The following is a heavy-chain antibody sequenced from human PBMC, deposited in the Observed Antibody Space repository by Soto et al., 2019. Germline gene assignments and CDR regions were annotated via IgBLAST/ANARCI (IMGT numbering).Heavy chain of an antibody. V-gene: IGHV1-2*04. CDR2: INPNSGGT. CDR1: GYTFTGYY. J-gene: IGHJ5*02. D-gene: IGHD3-9*01. CDR3: ARESGAYDIFTGYPPVMGFDP. Sequence: GASVKVSCTASGYTFTGYYMHWVRQAPGQGLEWMGWINPNSGGTNYAQKFQGWVTMTRDTSISTAYMELSRLRSDDTAVYYCARESGAYDIFTGYPPVMGFDPWGQGTLVTVSS.